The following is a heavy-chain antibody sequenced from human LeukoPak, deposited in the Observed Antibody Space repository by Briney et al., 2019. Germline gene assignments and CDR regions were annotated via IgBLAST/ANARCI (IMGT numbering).Heavy chain of an antibody. D-gene: IGHD4-17*01. J-gene: IGHJ4*02. CDR3: ARGDDDYGDYRRYFDH. V-gene: IGHV3-7*01. CDR2: IKEDGGEK. Sequence: PGGSLRLSCAASGFTFSGYWMSWVRQAPGKGLEWVANIKEDGGEKYYVDSVKGRFTISRDNAKKSLYLQMNSLRAEDTAVYYCARGDDDYGDYRRYFDHWGQGTLATVSS. CDR1: GFTFSGYW.